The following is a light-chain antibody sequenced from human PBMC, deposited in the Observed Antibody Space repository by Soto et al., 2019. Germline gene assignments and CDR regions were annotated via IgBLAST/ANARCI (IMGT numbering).Light chain of an antibody. CDR3: QQYSSSPRK. CDR2: RAS. V-gene: IGKV3-20*01. Sequence: ELGVTRSPSTLSLSPGERATLSCRASQSVSSSYLARYQQKPGQAPSLLIYRASSRATGIPDRFSGSGSGRDFTLTISRLEHEDFAVYYCQQYSSSPRKFGQGTKVAI. CDR1: QSVSSSY. J-gene: IGKJ1*01.